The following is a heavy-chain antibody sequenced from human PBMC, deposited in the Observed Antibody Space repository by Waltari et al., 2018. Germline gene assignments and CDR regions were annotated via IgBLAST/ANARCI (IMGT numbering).Heavy chain of an antibody. D-gene: IGHD3-16*02. CDR3: ARGTPYYDYVWGSYRQDFDY. CDR2: SNPNSGGT. J-gene: IGHJ4*02. V-gene: IGHV1-2*02. CDR1: GYTFTGYY. Sequence: QVQLVQSGAEVKKPGASVKVSCKASGYTFTGYYMHWVRQAPGQGLEWMGWSNPNSGGTNYAQKFQGRVTMTRDTSISTAYMELSRLRSDDTAVYYCARGTPYYDYVWGSYRQDFDYWGQGTLVTVSS.